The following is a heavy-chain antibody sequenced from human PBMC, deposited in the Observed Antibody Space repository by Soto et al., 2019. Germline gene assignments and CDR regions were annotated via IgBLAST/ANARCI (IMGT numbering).Heavy chain of an antibody. CDR3: ARDHGGSTWFVGVYYFFGLDV. CDR2: ISSSGGAI. CDR1: GFIFSDYT. Sequence: EVQLVESGGDLVQPGGSLRLSCAASGFIFSDYTMTWVRQAPGRGLEFVSHISSSGGAIFYAESVKGRFTVSRDNAKNSQYLQMTSLRDDDTAVYFCARDHGGSTWFVGVYYFFGLDVWGQGTAVTVSS. D-gene: IGHD6-13*01. V-gene: IGHV3-48*02. J-gene: IGHJ6*02.